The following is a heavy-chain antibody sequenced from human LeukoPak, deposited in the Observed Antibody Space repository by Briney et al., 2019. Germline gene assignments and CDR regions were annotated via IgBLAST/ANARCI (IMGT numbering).Heavy chain of an antibody. CDR3: ARDRGRVDTASLGL. D-gene: IGHD5-18*01. CDR2: IWYDGSNK. V-gene: IGHV3-33*08. J-gene: IGHJ4*02. Sequence: PGGSLRLSCAASGFTFSNAWMNWVRQAPGKGLEWVAVIWYDGSNKYYADSVKGRFTISRDNSKNTLYLQMNSLRAEDTAVYYCARDRGRVDTASLGLWGQGTLVTVSS. CDR1: GFTFSNAW.